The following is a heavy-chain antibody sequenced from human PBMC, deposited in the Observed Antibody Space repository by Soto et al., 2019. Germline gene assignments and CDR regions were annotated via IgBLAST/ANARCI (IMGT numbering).Heavy chain of an antibody. Sequence: PGESLKISCKASGYSFSSYWIARVRQMPGKGLEWMGIIYPRDSDARYSPPFEGQVTITVHTSINTAYLQWSYLKASNRAMYFCARQSDYNILTGYWYSFDDCGHGSPVTVSS. D-gene: IGHD3-9*01. CDR2: IYPRDSDA. J-gene: IGHJ4*01. CDR3: ARQSDYNILTGYWYSFDD. CDR1: GYSFSSYW. V-gene: IGHV5-51*01.